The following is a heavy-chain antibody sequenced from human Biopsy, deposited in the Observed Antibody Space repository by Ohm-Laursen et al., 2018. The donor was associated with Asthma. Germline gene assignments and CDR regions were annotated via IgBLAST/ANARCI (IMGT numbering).Heavy chain of an antibody. CDR1: GFSFSNFA. Sequence: SLRLSCTATGFSFSNFAIHWVRQAPGKGLEWVGVISKDASTQDYADSVKGRFTMARDNSKNTLDLQMNSLREEDTAVYYCVRDGADDAFDIWGQGTVVSVSS. D-gene: IGHD4-17*01. V-gene: IGHV3-30*01. CDR2: ISKDASTQ. CDR3: VRDGADDAFDI. J-gene: IGHJ3*02.